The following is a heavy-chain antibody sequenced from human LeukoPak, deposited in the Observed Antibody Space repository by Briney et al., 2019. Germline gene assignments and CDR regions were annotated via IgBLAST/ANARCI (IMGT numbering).Heavy chain of an antibody. V-gene: IGHV3-23*01. CDR1: GFTFSSYA. CDR2: ISGSGGST. Sequence: PGGSLRLSCAASGFTFSSYAMSWVRQAPGKGLEWVSAISGSGGSTYYADSVKGRFTISRDNSKNTLYLQMNSLRAEDTAVYYCAKSGQQLAHRVNWFDPWGQGTLVTVSS. J-gene: IGHJ5*02. D-gene: IGHD6-13*01. CDR3: AKSGQQLAHRVNWFDP.